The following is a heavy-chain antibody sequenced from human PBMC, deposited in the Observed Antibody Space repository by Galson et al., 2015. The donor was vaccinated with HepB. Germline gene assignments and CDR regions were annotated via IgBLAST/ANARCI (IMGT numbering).Heavy chain of an antibody. J-gene: IGHJ4*02. CDR3: ARMYYFGSGDFDF. Sequence: SVKVSCKASGYTFSSYYIHWVRQAPGQGLEWMAVINPDGGDTNYSQKFQGRVTLTTDTSTSTVYMELRSLRSEDTAVYFCARMYYFGSGDFDFWGQGTLVTVSS. V-gene: IGHV1-46*01. CDR1: GYTFSSYY. D-gene: IGHD3-10*01. CDR2: INPDGGDT.